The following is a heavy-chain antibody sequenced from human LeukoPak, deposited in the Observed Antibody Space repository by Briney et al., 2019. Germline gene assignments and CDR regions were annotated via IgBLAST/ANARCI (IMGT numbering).Heavy chain of an antibody. CDR1: GYTFTSYG. D-gene: IGHD3-9*01. Sequence: ASVKVSCKASGYTFTSYGISWVRQAPGQGLEWMGWISAYNGNTNYAQKLQGRVTMTTDTSTSTAYMELRSLRSDDTAVYYCARDQAVVSLTGYYSGHDAFDIWGQGTMVTVSS. CDR3: ARDQAVVSLTGYYSGHDAFDI. CDR2: ISAYNGNT. J-gene: IGHJ3*02. V-gene: IGHV1-18*01.